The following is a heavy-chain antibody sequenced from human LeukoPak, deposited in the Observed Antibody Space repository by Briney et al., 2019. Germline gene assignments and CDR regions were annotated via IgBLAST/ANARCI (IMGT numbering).Heavy chain of an antibody. CDR2: ISSSSSTI. CDR1: GFTFSSYE. CDR3: ARLEPGDY. J-gene: IGHJ4*02. Sequence: GGSLRLSCAASGFTFSSYEMNWVRQAPGKGLEWVSYISSSSSTIYYADSVKGRFTISRDNAKNSLYLQMNSLRAEDTAVYYCARLEPGDYWGQGTLVTVSS. D-gene: IGHD1-1*01. V-gene: IGHV3-48*01.